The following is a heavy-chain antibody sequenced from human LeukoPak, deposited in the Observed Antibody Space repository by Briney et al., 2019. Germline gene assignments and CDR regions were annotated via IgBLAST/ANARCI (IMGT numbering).Heavy chain of an antibody. J-gene: IGHJ4*02. CDR2: ISGDGGST. CDR3: ARKHLESSSWYLPFDY. V-gene: IGHV3-43*02. CDR1: GFTFDDYA. D-gene: IGHD6-13*01. Sequence: GGALRLSCAASGFTFDDYALHWVRQAPGKGLEWVSLISGDGGSTYYADSVKGRFTISRDNSKNSLYLQMNSLRTEDTALYYCARKHLESSSWYLPFDYWGQGTLVTVSS.